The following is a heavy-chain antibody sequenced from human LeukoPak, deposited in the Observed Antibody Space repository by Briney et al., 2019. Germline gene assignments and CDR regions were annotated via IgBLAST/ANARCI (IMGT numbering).Heavy chain of an antibody. CDR1: GYTFTSYY. V-gene: IGHV1-46*01. Sequence: EASVKVSCKASGYTFTSYYMHWVRQAPGQGLEWMGIINPSGGSTSYAQKFQGSVTMTRDMSKSTVHMELSSLRSEDKAVYYCARDGNYYGSGSYYNEDYWGQGTLVTVSS. CDR2: INPSGGST. J-gene: IGHJ4*02. CDR3: ARDGNYYGSGSYYNEDY. D-gene: IGHD3-10*01.